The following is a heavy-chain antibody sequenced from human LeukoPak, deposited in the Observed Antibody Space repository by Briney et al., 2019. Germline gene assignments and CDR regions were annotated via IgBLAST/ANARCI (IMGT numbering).Heavy chain of an antibody. CDR1: GYTFTGYY. V-gene: IGHV1-2*02. CDR3: ARQGRSGSYSAFSWFDP. J-gene: IGHJ5*02. CDR2: INPNSGGT. Sequence: ASVTVSCKASGYTFTGYYMHWVRQAPGQGLEWMGWINPNSGGTNYAQKFQGRVTMTRDMSTNTVYMELSSLRSEDTAVYYCARQGRSGSYSAFSWFDPWGQGTLVTVSS. D-gene: IGHD3-22*01.